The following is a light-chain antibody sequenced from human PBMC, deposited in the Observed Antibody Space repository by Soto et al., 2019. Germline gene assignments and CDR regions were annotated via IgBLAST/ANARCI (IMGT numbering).Light chain of an antibody. CDR1: HNINSF. CDR2: AAS. Sequence: DIQMTQSPSSLSTSVGDRVTMTCRASHNINSFLNWYQQKPGKAPRLLIYAASSLQSGVPSRFSGSGSGTEFTLTISSLQPEDFATYYCQQSFSTWAFGQGTKVEIK. CDR3: QQSFSTWA. J-gene: IGKJ1*01. V-gene: IGKV1-39*01.